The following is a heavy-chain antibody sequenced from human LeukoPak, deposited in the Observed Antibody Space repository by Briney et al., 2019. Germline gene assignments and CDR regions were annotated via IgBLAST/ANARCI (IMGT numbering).Heavy chain of an antibody. V-gene: IGHV1-8*01. CDR2: MNPNSGNT. J-gene: IGHJ6*02. Sequence: ASVKVSCKASGYTFTSYDINWVRQATGQGLEWMGWMNPNSGNTGYAQKFQGRVTMTRNTSISTAYMELSSLRSEDTAVYYCARNAHGSSWYHYYYYGMDVWGQGTTVTVSS. D-gene: IGHD6-13*01. CDR1: GYTFTSYD. CDR3: ARNAHGSSWYHYYYYGMDV.